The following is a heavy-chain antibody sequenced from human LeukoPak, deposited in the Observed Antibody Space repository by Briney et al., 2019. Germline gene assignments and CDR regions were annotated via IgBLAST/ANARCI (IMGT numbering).Heavy chain of an antibody. V-gene: IGHV4-59*01. CDR3: ARDSPVDNFFDY. Sequence: SETLSLPCTVSADSISHSFWNWIRQPPGKGLEWIGYMYFNGSIYPSGSTAYNHSLKSRVIISLASSKKQFSLHLTSVSAADTAIFYCARDSPVDNFFDYWGRGTLVTVSS. D-gene: IGHD5-24*01. J-gene: IGHJ4*02. CDR1: ADSISHSF. CDR2: MYFNGSIYPSGST.